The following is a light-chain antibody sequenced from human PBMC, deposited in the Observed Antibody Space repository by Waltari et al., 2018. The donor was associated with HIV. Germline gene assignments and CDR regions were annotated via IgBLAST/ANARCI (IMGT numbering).Light chain of an antibody. V-gene: IGLV2-8*01. CDR1: SNDVGPYDS. J-gene: IGLJ2*01. Sequence: QSALTQPPPASGSPGQSVTISCSGTSNDVGPYDSVSWSQQHPATAPRLSIYEVYKRPSGVPDRFSGSKSGNTASLTVSGLQAEDEADYYCTSYAGSDNLMLFGGGTKVTVL. CDR3: TSYAGSDNLML. CDR2: EVY.